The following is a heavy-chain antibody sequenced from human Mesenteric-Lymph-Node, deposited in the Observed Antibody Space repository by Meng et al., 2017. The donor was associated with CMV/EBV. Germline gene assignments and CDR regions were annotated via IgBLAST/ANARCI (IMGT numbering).Heavy chain of an antibody. CDR2: IDWDDDK. D-gene: IGHD2-2*01. Sequence: TLSLTCTVSGGSISSYYWSWVRQPPGKALEWLTLIDWDDDKYYSTSLKTRLTISKDTSKNQVVLTMTNMDPVDTATYYCARIRMGPAAMHYGMDVWGQGTTVTVSS. CDR1: GGSISSYY. V-gene: IGHV2-70*18. CDR3: ARIRMGPAAMHYGMDV. J-gene: IGHJ6*02.